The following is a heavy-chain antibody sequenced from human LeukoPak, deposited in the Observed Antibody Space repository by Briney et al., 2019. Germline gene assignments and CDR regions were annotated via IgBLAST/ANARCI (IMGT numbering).Heavy chain of an antibody. CDR1: GFTFSSYS. J-gene: IGHJ4*02. D-gene: IGHD3-22*01. Sequence: GGSLRLSCAASGFTFSSYSMNWARQAPGRGLEWVSSISSSSSYIYYADSVKGRFTISRDNAKNSLYLQMNSLRAEDTAVYYCARDYSSYDSSGYSFWGQGTLVTVSS. V-gene: IGHV3-21*01. CDR2: ISSSSSYI. CDR3: ARDYSSYDSSGYSF.